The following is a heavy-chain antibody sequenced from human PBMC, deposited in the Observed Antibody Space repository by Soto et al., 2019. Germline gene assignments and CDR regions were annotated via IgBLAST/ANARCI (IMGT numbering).Heavy chain of an antibody. CDR2: IYHSGST. CDR1: WGSIHRGGFS. CDR3: AGGRVGSSGYHEYFQH. J-gene: IGHJ1*01. D-gene: IGHD3-22*01. Sequence: ASETPSPTCAGPWGSIHRGGFSRGWIRQPPRKGLEGIGYIYHSGSTYYNPSLKSRVTISVDRSKNQFSLKLSSMTAADTAVYYCAGGRVGSSGYHEYFQHWGQGTLVTVSS. V-gene: IGHV4-30-2*02.